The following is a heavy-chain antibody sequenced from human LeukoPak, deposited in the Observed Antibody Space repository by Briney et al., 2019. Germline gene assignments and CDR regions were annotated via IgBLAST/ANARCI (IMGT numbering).Heavy chain of an antibody. CDR2: ISWNSGSI. D-gene: IGHD3-10*01. Sequence: AGGSLRLSCAASGFTFDDYAMHWVRQAPGKGLEWVSGISWNSGSIGYADSVKGRFTISRDNAKNSLYLQMNSLRAEDTALYYCAKGSPHGSGSYGLDYWGQGTLVTVSS. CDR3: AKGSPHGSGSYGLDY. CDR1: GFTFDDYA. J-gene: IGHJ4*02. V-gene: IGHV3-9*01.